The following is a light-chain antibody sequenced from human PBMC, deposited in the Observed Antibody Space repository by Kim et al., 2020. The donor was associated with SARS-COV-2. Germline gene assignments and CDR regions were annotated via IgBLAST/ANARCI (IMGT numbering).Light chain of an antibody. CDR3: QQYGSSPPWT. Sequence: PGERATHSCRASQSVSYTYLAWYQQKPGQAPRLLIYGASTRATGVPDRFSGSGSGTDFTLTISRLEPEDFAVYYCQQYGSSPPWTFGQGTKVDIK. V-gene: IGKV3-20*01. CDR2: GAS. CDR1: QSVSYTY. J-gene: IGKJ1*01.